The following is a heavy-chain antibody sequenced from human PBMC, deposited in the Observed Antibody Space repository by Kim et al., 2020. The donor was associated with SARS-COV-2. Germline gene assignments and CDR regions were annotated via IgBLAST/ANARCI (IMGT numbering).Heavy chain of an antibody. D-gene: IGHD3-22*01. V-gene: IGHV1-69*01. CDR1: GGTFSSYA. Sequence: VKGVGEACGGTFSSYAISWVRQAPGQGLEWMGGIIPIFGTANYAQKFQGRVTITADESTSTAYMELSSLRSEDTAVYYCAREGYYYDSSGYRSPDAFDIWGQGTMVTVSS. J-gene: IGHJ3*02. CDR2: IIPIFGTA. CDR3: AREGYYYDSSGYRSPDAFDI.